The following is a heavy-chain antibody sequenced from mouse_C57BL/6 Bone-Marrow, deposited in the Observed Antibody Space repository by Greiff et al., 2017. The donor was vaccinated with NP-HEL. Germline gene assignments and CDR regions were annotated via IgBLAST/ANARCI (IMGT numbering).Heavy chain of an antibody. CDR2: SRNKANDYTT. CDR1: GFTFSDFY. V-gene: IGHV7-1*01. J-gene: IGHJ2*01. Sequence: EVMLVESGGGLVQSGRSLRLSCATSGFTFSDFYMEWVRQAPGKGLEWIAASRNKANDYTTEYSASGKGRFIVSRDTSQSVLYLQMHAPRPEDTAMYYCARDAPRPYYFDYWGQGTTLTVSS. CDR3: ARDAPRPYYFDY.